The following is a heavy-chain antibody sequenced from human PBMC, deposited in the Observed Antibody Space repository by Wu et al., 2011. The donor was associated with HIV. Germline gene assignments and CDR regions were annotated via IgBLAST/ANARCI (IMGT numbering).Heavy chain of an antibody. CDR2: IIPIFGTA. Sequence: QVQLVQSGAEVKKPGSSVKVSCKASGGTFSSYAISWVRQAPGQGLEWMGRIIPIFGTANCAQKFQGRVTITADESTSTAYMELSSLRSEDTAVYYCARVRGDFWSGLYYFDYWGQGTLVTVSS. J-gene: IGHJ4*02. CDR1: GGTFSSYA. CDR3: ARVRGDFWSGLYYFDY. V-gene: IGHV1-69*15. D-gene: IGHD3-3*01.